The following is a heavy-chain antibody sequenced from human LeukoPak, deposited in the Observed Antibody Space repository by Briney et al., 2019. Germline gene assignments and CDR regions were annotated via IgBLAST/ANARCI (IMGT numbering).Heavy chain of an antibody. D-gene: IGHD2-15*01. CDR2: IRYDGSNT. CDR1: GFTFSSYG. Sequence: GSLRLSCAASGFTFSSYGMHWVRQAPGKGLEWMSYIRYDGSNTYYADSVKGRFTISRDNSKNTLYLQMSSLRVEDTAVYYCAKDLTYCSGGSCHKAFDYWGQGTLVTVSS. V-gene: IGHV3-30*02. CDR3: AKDLTYCSGGSCHKAFDY. J-gene: IGHJ4*02.